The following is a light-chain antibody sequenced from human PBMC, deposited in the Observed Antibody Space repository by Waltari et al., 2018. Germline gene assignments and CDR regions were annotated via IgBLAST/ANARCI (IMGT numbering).Light chain of an antibody. Sequence: EIVLTQSPGTLSLSPGERATLSCRASQSVSSSYFAWYQQKPGQAPRLLIYGASNSATGIPDRFSGSGSGTDFTLTISRLEPEDFAVYYCQQYGSSPGTFGQGTKVET. CDR2: GAS. CDR1: QSVSSSY. J-gene: IGKJ1*01. CDR3: QQYGSSPGT. V-gene: IGKV3-20*01.